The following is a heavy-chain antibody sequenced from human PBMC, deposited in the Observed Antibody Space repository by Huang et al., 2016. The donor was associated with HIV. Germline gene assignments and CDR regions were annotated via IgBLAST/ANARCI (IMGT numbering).Heavy chain of an antibody. Sequence: QVQLVESGGGVVQPGRSLRLSCAASGFTFSIYGMDWVRPAPGMGVGWFTVIAYDGSEKYYADSVKCRFTSSRDNSNNSLDLQMNSLRADDTAVYYCVKDQGHTFMVRYHFDFWGQGTLVTVSS. CDR1: GFTFSIYG. V-gene: IGHV3-30*18. CDR2: IAYDGSEK. D-gene: IGHD3-10*01. CDR3: VKDQGHTFMVRYHFDF. J-gene: IGHJ4*02.